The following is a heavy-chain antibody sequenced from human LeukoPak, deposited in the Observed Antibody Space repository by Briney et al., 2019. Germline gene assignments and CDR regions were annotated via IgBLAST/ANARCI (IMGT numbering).Heavy chain of an antibody. J-gene: IGHJ3*02. CDR2: IYYSGST. CDR1: GGSVSSGTYY. Sequence: SETLSLTCTVSGGSVSSGTYYWSWIRQPPGEGLEWIGYIYYSGSTNYNPSLKSRVTISVDTSKNQSSLKLSSVTAADTAVYYCARVEWFGELSPFDIWGQGTMVTVSS. D-gene: IGHD3-10*01. V-gene: IGHV4-61*01. CDR3: ARVEWFGELSPFDI.